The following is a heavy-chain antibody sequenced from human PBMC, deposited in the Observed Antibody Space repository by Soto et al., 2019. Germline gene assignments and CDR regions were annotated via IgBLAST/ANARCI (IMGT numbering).Heavy chain of an antibody. CDR1: GFTFRSYV. J-gene: IGHJ4*02. Sequence: QVQLVESGGGVVQPGASLRLSCVGSGFTFRSYVIHWVRQAPGKGLEWVALTSYDGSNKYYDDSVKGRFTISRDNSRNTVDLHMDSLRLEDTAPYSCARWGTTGGLDVWGQGTLVSVSS. D-gene: IGHD3-16*01. CDR3: ARWGTTGGLDV. V-gene: IGHV3-30*19. CDR2: TSYDGSNK.